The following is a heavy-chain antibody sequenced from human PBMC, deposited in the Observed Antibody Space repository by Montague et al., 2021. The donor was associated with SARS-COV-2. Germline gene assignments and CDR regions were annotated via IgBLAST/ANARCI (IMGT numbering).Heavy chain of an antibody. CDR2: IYYSGST. J-gene: IGHJ6*03. D-gene: IGHD3-3*01. Sequence: SETLSLTCTVSGGSISSSSHYWGWIRQPPGKGLEWIESIYYSGSTYYNPSLKSRVTISVDTSKNQFSLKLSSVTAADTAVFYCARHSGDYTIFGVVIYYMDVWGKGTTVTVSS. CDR1: GGSISSSSHY. V-gene: IGHV4-39*01. CDR3: ARHSGDYTIFGVVIYYMDV.